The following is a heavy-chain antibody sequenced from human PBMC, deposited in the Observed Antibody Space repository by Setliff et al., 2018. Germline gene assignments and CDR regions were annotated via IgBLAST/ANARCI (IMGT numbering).Heavy chain of an antibody. CDR1: GYPISRGFY. CDR3: ARTGTYRYFDY. D-gene: IGHD1-26*01. V-gene: IGHV4-38-2*02. J-gene: IGHJ4*02. CDR2: IYYSGTT. Sequence: SETLSLTCTVSGYPISRGFYWSWIRQHPGKGLEWIGYIYYSGTTYYNASLKSRVTMSVDTSKNQFSLNLSSVTAADTAVYYCARTGTYRYFDYWGQGALVTVSS.